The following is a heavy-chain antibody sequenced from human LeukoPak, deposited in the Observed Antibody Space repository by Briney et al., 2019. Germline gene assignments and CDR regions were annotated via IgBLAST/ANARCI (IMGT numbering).Heavy chain of an antibody. Sequence: SQTLSLTCTVSGGSISSGGYYWSWIRQHPGKGLEWIGYIYYSGSTYYNPSPKSRVTISVDTSKNQFSLKLSSVTAAGTAVYYCARNYGSGSFLLDPWGQGTLVTVSS. V-gene: IGHV4-31*03. CDR2: IYYSGST. J-gene: IGHJ5*02. CDR1: GGSISSGGYY. CDR3: ARNYGSGSFLLDP. D-gene: IGHD3-10*01.